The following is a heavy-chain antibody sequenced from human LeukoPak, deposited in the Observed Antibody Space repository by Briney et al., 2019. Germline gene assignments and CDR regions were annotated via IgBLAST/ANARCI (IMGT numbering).Heavy chain of an antibody. J-gene: IGHJ4*02. D-gene: IGHD2-8*01. CDR2: ISETGTAI. V-gene: IGHV3-48*02. CDR3: ARGPFGWSGY. CDR1: GFSVSNYN. Sequence: GGPLRLSCAASGFSVSNYNMNWVRQARGKGPEWVSFISETGTAIYYAESVKGRFTISRDIARNSVYLQMNGLRDEDTAMYYCARGPFGWSGYWGQGLLVTVSS.